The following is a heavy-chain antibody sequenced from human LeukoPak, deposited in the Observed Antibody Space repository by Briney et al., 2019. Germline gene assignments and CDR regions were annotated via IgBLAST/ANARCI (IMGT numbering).Heavy chain of an antibody. CDR2: IYSGGST. J-gene: IGHJ4*02. CDR3: AKVIGVAGGDFDY. D-gene: IGHD6-19*01. Sequence: GGSLRLSCAASGVTVSSNYMSWVRQAPGKGLEWVSVIYSGGSTYYADSVKGRFTISRDNSKNTLYLQMNSLRAEDTAVYYCAKVIGVAGGDFDYWGQGTLVTVSS. V-gene: IGHV3-53*01. CDR1: GVTVSSNY.